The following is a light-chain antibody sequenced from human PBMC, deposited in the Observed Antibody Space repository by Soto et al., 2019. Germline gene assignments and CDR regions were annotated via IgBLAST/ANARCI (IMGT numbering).Light chain of an antibody. Sequence: QSALTQPASVSGSPGQSITISCTGTSNDVGSDDLVSWHQHHPGKAPKLMIHEGSKRPSGVSSRFSGSKSGSTASLTISGLQTEDEADYYCCSYAGGSTDVVFGGGTKLTVL. CDR2: EGS. V-gene: IGLV2-23*01. CDR3: CSYAGGSTDVV. CDR1: SNDVGSDDL. J-gene: IGLJ2*01.